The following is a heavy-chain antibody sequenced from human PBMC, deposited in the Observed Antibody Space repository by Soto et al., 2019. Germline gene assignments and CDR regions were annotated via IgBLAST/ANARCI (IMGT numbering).Heavy chain of an antibody. V-gene: IGHV1-46*03. CDR1: GYTFTSYY. D-gene: IGHD3-22*01. Sequence: VASVKVSCKASGYTFTSYYMHWVRQAPGQGLEWMGIINPSGGSTSYAQKFQGRVTMTRDTSTSTVYMELSSLRSEDTAVYYCARGGPSRITMILVVRGLTGFDPWGQGTLVTVSS. J-gene: IGHJ5*02. CDR3: ARGGPSRITMILVVRGLTGFDP. CDR2: INPSGGST.